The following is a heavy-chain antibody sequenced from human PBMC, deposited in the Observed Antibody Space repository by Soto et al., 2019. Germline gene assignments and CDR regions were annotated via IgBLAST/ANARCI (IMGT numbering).Heavy chain of an antibody. J-gene: IGHJ6*02. D-gene: IGHD6-6*01. CDR2: ITDTGGDA. V-gene: IGHV3-23*01. Sequence: PGGSLRLSCVASGLTFGSRAMTWVRQAPGEGLQWVSTITDTGGDAKYADSVRGRFVISRDNSKNTLYLQMNSLRAEDTAVYYCAKVSAARGDVWGQGTTVTVSS. CDR3: AKVSAARGDV. CDR1: GLTFGSRA.